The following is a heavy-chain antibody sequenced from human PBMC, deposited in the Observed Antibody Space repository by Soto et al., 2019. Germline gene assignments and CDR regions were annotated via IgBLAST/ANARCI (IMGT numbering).Heavy chain of an antibody. CDR1: GFTFSSYW. Sequence: GGSLRLSCAASGFTFSSYWMHWVRQAPGEGLEWVSRIEGDGSSTTSADSVKGRFTVSRDDARNTLYLQMSSLRADDTAIYYCAREVLDTAGSFDAGAQGTMVTVS. CDR3: AREVLDTAGSFDA. D-gene: IGHD3-3*02. CDR2: IEGDGSST. V-gene: IGHV3-74*01. J-gene: IGHJ3*01.